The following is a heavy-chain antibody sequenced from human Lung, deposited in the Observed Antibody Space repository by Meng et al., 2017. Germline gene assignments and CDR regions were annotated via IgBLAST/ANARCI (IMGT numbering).Heavy chain of an antibody. CDR3: ARGLPRHIGGNWFDP. CDR2: MNPNSGNT. CDR1: CYTFTSYD. D-gene: IGHD3-16*01. J-gene: IGHJ5*02. Sequence: QWQLVHTCAGVNEPGASVKVICKASCYTFTSYDINWVRQATVKWLGWMGWMNPNSGNTGYAQKFQGRVTMTSNTSISTAYMELSSLRSEDTAVYYCARGLPRHIGGNWFDPWGQGTLVTVSS. V-gene: IGHV1-8*01.